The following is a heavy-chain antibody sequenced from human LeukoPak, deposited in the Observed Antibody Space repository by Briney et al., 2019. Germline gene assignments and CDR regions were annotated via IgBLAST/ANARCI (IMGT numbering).Heavy chain of an antibody. D-gene: IGHD2-2*01. Sequence: SETLSLTCAVYGGSFSFYYWTWIRQPPGKGLEWIGEINHSGKANYNPSLKSRVAMTVDTSKGQFSLNLTSLTAADTAVYYCARLADCSSSSCRSFDYWGQGTLVTVSS. V-gene: IGHV4-34*01. CDR2: INHSGKA. CDR1: GGSFSFYY. CDR3: ARLADCSSSSCRSFDY. J-gene: IGHJ4*02.